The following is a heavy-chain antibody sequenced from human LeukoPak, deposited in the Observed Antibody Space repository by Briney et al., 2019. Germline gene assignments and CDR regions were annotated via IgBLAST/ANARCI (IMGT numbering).Heavy chain of an antibody. CDR2: INGSGGST. D-gene: IGHD6-6*01. CDR1: GITFSSYA. CDR3: AKVYRSSSSWRIHDAFDI. J-gene: IGHJ3*02. Sequence: PGGSLRPPCSASGITFSSYAMNWVRQAPGKGLGLVSVINGSGGSTYYADSVKGRFTISRDNSKNTLYLQMNSLRAEDTALYYCAKVYRSSSSWRIHDAFDIWGQGTMVTVSS. V-gene: IGHV3-23*01.